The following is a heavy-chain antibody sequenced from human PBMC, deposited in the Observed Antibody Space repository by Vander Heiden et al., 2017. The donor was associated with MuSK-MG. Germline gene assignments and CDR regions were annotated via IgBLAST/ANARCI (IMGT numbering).Heavy chain of an antibody. CDR1: GFTFSSYD. J-gene: IGHJ6*02. Sequence: EVQLVESGGGLVQPGGSLRLSCAASGFTFSSYDMHWVRQATGKGLEWVSAIGTAGDTYYPGSVKGRFTISRENAKNSLYLQMNSLRAGETAVYYCARGGHQLLNYYYGMDVWGQGTTVTVSS. CDR2: IGTAGDT. V-gene: IGHV3-13*01. CDR3: ARGGHQLLNYYYGMDV. D-gene: IGHD2-2*01.